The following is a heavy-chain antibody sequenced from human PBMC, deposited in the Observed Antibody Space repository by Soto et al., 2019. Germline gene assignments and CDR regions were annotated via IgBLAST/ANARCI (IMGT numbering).Heavy chain of an antibody. J-gene: IGHJ5*02. CDR1: GGSISSSSYY. CDR3: ARDAADWFDP. Sequence: SETLSLTCTVSGGSISSSSYYWGWIRQPPGKGLEWIGSTYYSGSTYYNPSLKSRVTISVDTSKNQFSLKLSSVTAADTAVYYCARDAADWFDPWGQGTLVTVSS. D-gene: IGHD6-13*01. CDR2: TYYSGST. V-gene: IGHV4-39*02.